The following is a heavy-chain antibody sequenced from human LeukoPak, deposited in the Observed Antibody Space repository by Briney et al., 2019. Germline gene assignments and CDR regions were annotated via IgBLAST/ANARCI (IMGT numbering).Heavy chain of an antibody. Sequence: PGGSLRLSCAASGFTFSTYSMNWVRQAPGKGLEWLSLIGGSGSTIYYADSVRGRFTISRDNAKNSLYLQMNSLRDEDTAVYYCSRDPGLEYWGRGTLITVSS. CDR2: IGGSGSTI. CDR3: SRDPGLEY. V-gene: IGHV3-48*02. CDR1: GFTFSTYS. J-gene: IGHJ4*02.